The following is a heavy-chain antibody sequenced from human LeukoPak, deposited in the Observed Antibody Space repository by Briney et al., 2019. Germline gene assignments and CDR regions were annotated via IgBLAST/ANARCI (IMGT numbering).Heavy chain of an antibody. CDR1: GFTFSSSW. CDR2: INGDGSST. J-gene: IGHJ3*02. D-gene: IGHD1-26*01. V-gene: IGHV3-74*01. CDR3: AKTAYSGSYWDAFDI. Sequence: GGSLRLSCAAFGFTFSSSWMHWVRQAPGKGLVWVSHINGDGSSTNYADSVQGRFTISRDNAKNTLYLQMNSLRAEDTAVYYCAKTAYSGSYWDAFDIWGPGTMVTVSS.